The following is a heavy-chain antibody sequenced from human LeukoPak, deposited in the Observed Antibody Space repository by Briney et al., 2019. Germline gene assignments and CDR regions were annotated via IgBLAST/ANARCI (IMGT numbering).Heavy chain of an antibody. D-gene: IGHD5-24*01. V-gene: IGHV3-11*04. Sequence: NPGGSLRLSCAASGFTFSDYYMSWIRQAPGKGLEWVSYISSSGSSIYYADSVKGRFTISRDNAKNSLYLQMNSLRAEDTAVYYCVPATTKDYFDYWGQGTVVSVSS. CDR1: GFTFSDYY. CDR3: VPATTKDYFDY. CDR2: ISSSGSSI. J-gene: IGHJ4*02.